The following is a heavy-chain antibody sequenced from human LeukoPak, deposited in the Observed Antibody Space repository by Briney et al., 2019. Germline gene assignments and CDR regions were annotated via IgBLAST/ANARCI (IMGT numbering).Heavy chain of an antibody. J-gene: IGHJ4*02. CDR1: GYTFTGYY. V-gene: IGHV1-2*06. D-gene: IGHD6-19*01. CDR3: ARLSSGWYGGFD. CDR2: INPNSGGT. Sequence: ASVKVSSKASGYTFTGYYMHWVRQAPGQGLEWMGRINPNSGGTNYAQKFQGRVTMTRDTSISTAYMELSRLRSDDTAVYYCARLSSGWYGGFDWGQGTLVTVSS.